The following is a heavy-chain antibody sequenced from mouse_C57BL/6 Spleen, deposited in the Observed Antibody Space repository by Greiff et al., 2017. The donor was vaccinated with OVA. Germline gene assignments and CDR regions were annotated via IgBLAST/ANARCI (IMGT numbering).Heavy chain of an antibody. CDR3: VFDGYY. V-gene: IGHV3-6*01. CDR2: ISYDGSN. Sequence: EVQLQQSGPGLVKPSQSLSLTCSVTGYSITSGYYWNWIRQFPGNKLEWMGYISYDGSNNYNPSLKNRISITRDTSKNQFFLKLNSVTTEDTATYYCVFDGYYWGQGTTLTVSS. J-gene: IGHJ2*01. CDR1: GYSITSGYY. D-gene: IGHD2-3*01.